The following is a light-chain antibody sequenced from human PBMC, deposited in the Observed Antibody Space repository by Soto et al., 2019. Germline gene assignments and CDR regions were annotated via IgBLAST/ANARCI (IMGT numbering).Light chain of an antibody. J-gene: IGKJ1*01. V-gene: IGKV1-39*01. CDR3: KQSYSTPRT. Sequence: DIQMTQSPSSLSASVGDRVTITCRASQSISSSLNWYQQKPGKAPKLLIYAASSLQSGVPSRFSGSGSGTDFTLTISSLQPEEFATYYWKQSYSTPRTFGQGTKVEIK. CDR1: QSISSS. CDR2: AAS.